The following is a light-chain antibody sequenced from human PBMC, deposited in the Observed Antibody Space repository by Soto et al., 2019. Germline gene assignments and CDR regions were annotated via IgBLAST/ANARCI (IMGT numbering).Light chain of an antibody. CDR2: EVS. CDR1: SGDVGGYTY. J-gene: IGLJ2*01. Sequence: QSALTQPPSASESPGQSVTISCTGVSGDVGGYTYVSWYQHYAGKAPKLLIYEVSKRPHGVPDRFTGSKSGDTASLTVSGLQPDDEADYYCSSSGGSNGFVVFGGGTKLTVL. V-gene: IGLV2-8*01. CDR3: SSSGGSNGFVV.